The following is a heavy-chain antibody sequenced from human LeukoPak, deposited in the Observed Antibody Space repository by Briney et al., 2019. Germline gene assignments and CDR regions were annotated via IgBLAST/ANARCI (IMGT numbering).Heavy chain of an antibody. CDR2: INPSDGST. CDR3: ARAGEMATTGDEY. J-gene: IGHJ4*02. CDR1: GYTFTSYY. Sequence: ASVKVSCKASGYTFTSYYIHLVRQAPGQGFEWMAIINPSDGSTTNSQKFQGRVTMTRDTSTSTVYMELSGLRSEDTALYYCARAGEMATTGDEYWGQGTLVTVPS. V-gene: IGHV1-46*01. D-gene: IGHD5-24*01.